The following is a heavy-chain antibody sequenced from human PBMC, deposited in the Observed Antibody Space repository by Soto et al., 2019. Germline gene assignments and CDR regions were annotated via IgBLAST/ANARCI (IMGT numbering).Heavy chain of an antibody. Sequence: QVQLVESGGGVVQPGRSLRLSCAASGFTFSRYAMHWVRQPPGKGLEWVAVVSYDGSNKYYADSVKGRFTISRDNSKNTLYLQMNSLRAEDTAVYYCARDGVDIVATIQLDYWGQGTLVTVSS. CDR1: GFTFSRYA. CDR2: VSYDGSNK. J-gene: IGHJ4*02. V-gene: IGHV3-30-3*01. D-gene: IGHD5-12*01. CDR3: ARDGVDIVATIQLDY.